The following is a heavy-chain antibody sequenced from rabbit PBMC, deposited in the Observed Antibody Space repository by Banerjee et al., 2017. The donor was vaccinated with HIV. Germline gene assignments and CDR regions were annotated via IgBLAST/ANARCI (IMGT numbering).Heavy chain of an antibody. V-gene: IGHV1S40*01. Sequence: QSVEESGGDLVKPGASLTLTCTASGFSFSSSYYMCWVRQAPGKGLEWIACIYTGDGNTWYASWAKGRFTISKTSSTTVTLQMTSLTAADTATYFCARGADNIYYGLWGQGTLVTVS. D-gene: IGHD8-1*01. CDR3: ARGADNIYYGL. J-gene: IGHJ3*01. CDR2: IYTGDGNT. CDR1: GFSFSSSYY.